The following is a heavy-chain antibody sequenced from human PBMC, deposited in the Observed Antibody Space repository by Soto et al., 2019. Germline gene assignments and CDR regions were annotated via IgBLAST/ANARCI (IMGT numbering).Heavy chain of an antibody. D-gene: IGHD4-4*01. CDR3: ASSFGTTVRRYFDY. Sequence: LRLSCAASGFTFSDYYMSWIRQAPGKGLEWVSYISSSGSTIYYADSVKGRFTISRDNAKNSLYLQMNSLRAEDTAVYYCASSFGTTVRRYFDYWGQGTLVTVSS. V-gene: IGHV3-11*01. CDR2: ISSSGSTI. J-gene: IGHJ4*02. CDR1: GFTFSDYY.